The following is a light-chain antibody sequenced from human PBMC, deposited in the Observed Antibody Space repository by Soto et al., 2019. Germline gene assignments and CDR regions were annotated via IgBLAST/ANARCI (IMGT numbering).Light chain of an antibody. CDR2: ENN. CDR3: GTWDSSLSVVHV. V-gene: IGLV1-51*02. J-gene: IGLJ1*01. Sequence: QSVLTQPPSVSAAPGQKVTISCSGSSSNIGNNYVSWYQQLPGTAPKLLIYENNKRPSGIPDRFSGSKSGTSATLGITGLQTGDEADYYCGTWDSSLSVVHVFGTGIKVTVL. CDR1: SSNIGNNY.